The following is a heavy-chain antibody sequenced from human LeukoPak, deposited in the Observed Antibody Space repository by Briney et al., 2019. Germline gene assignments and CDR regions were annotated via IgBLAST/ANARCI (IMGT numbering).Heavy chain of an antibody. CDR1: GGTFSSYA. CDR3: ARGGVGATGAFDI. Sequence: VKVSCQASGGTFSSYAISWVRQAPGQGLEWMGGIIPIFGTANYAQKFQGRVTITADKSTSTAYMELSSLRSEDTAVYYCARGGVGATGAFDIWGQGTMVTVSS. V-gene: IGHV1-69*13. J-gene: IGHJ3*02. CDR2: IIPIFGTA. D-gene: IGHD1-26*01.